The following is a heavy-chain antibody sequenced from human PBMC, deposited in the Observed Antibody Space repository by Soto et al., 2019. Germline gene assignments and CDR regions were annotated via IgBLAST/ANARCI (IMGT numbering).Heavy chain of an antibody. CDR3: ARGYSSSWYPPEYFQH. V-gene: IGHV1-2*02. CDR2: INPNSGGT. Sequence: GASVKVSCKASGYTFTGYYMHWVRQAPGQGLEWMGWINPNSGGTNYAQKFQGRVTMTRDTSISTAYMELSRLRSDDTAVYYCARGYSSSWYPPEYFQHWGQGTLVTVSS. J-gene: IGHJ1*01. CDR1: GYTFTGYY. D-gene: IGHD6-13*01.